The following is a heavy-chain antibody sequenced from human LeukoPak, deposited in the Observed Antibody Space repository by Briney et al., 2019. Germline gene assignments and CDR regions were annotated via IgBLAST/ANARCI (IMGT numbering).Heavy chain of an antibody. D-gene: IGHD6-13*01. Sequence: SETLSLTCTVSGYSISSGYYWGWIRQPPGKGLEWIGGIYHSGSTYYNPSLKSRVTISVDTSKNQFSLKLSSVTAADTAVYYCARDSQQLGWGQGTLVTVSS. CDR1: GYSISSGYY. CDR3: ARDSQQLG. V-gene: IGHV4-38-2*02. J-gene: IGHJ4*02. CDR2: IYHSGST.